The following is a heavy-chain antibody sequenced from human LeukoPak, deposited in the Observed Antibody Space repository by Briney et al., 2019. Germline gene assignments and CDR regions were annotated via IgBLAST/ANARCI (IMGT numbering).Heavy chain of an antibody. D-gene: IGHD1/OR15-1a*01. J-gene: IGHJ4*02. Sequence: PSQTLSLTCTVSGGSISSGGYYWSWIRQHPGKGLEWIGYIYYSGSTYYNPSLKSRVTISVDTSKIQFSLKLSSVTAADTAVYYCARTETTLGGLDYWGQGTLVTVSS. V-gene: IGHV4-31*03. CDR3: ARTETTLGGLDY. CDR1: GGSISSGGYY. CDR2: IYYSGST.